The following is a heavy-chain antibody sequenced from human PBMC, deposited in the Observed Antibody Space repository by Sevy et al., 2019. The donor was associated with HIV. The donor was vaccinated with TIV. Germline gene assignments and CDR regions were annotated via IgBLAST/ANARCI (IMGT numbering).Heavy chain of an antibody. CDR1: GFIFSSYA. V-gene: IGHV3-30-3*02. Sequence: GGSLRLSCAASGFIFSSYAMHWVRQAPGKGLEWVAVISDDGTNKYYADSVKGRFTISRDNSESTLSLQINSLVAEDTAVYYCAKERFYYDSSDYSPVYFFDYWGQGTLVTVSS. CDR3: AKERFYYDSSDYSPVYFFDY. D-gene: IGHD3-22*01. CDR2: ISDDGTNK. J-gene: IGHJ4*02.